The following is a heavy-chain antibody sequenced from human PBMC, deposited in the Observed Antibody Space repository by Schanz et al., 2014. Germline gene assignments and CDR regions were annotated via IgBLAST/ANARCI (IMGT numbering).Heavy chain of an antibody. D-gene: IGHD2-15*01. CDR3: ARDLAGGGNDV. CDR1: GFIFSYYT. CDR2: ISDDGSRR. Sequence: QVELVASGGGVVQPGRSLRLSCAASGFIFSYYTIHWVRQAPGKGVVWVAVISDDGSRRHYEDLVTGRFTISRDNSKDTVYLQMNSLRAEDTAVYYCARDLAGGGNDVWGQGTLVTVSS. J-gene: IGHJ4*02. V-gene: IGHV3-30*04.